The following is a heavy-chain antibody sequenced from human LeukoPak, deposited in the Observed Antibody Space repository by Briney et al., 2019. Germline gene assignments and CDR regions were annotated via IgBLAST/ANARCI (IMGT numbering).Heavy chain of an antibody. CDR2: IHYSGSS. J-gene: IGHJ4*02. CDR3: ARVRRTAVVTDVDY. D-gene: IGHD2-21*02. CDR1: GFTISSYY. V-gene: IGHV4-59*01. Sequence: SETLSLTCTVSGFTISSYYWTWVRQPPGKGLEWIGYIHYSGSSRSHPSLNSRVTMSVDTSKSQFSLKLTSVTAADTAGYYCARVRRTAVVTDVDYWGQGTLVTVSS.